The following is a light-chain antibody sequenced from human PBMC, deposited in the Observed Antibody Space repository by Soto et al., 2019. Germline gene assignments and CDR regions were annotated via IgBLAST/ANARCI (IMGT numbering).Light chain of an antibody. V-gene: IGKV3-15*01. J-gene: IGKJ1*01. Sequence: ETVMTQSPATLSVSPGERATLSCRASQSVSSNLAWYQQKPGQAPRLLIYGASTRATGIPARFSGSGSGTEFTLTISSLQSEDFAVYCCQQYNNWPRTFGQGTKVDI. CDR3: QQYNNWPRT. CDR2: GAS. CDR1: QSVSSN.